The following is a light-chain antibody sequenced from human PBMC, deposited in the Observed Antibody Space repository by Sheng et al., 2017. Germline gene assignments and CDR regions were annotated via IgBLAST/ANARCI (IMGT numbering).Light chain of an antibody. CDR3: QQYNSLWT. Sequence: DIQMTQFPSSLSASVGDRVTISCRAAQSIGRYLNWYQQKSGKAPKLLISAASTLQNAVPSRFSGRGSGTDFSLSISSLQPEDVATYYCQQYNSLWTFGQGTKVE. V-gene: IGKV1-39*01. CDR1: QSIGRY. CDR2: AAS. J-gene: IGKJ1*01.